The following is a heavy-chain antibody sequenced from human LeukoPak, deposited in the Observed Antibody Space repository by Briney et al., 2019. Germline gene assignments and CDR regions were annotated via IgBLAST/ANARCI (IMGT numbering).Heavy chain of an antibody. J-gene: IGHJ6*03. Sequence: SETLSLTCAVYGGSFSGYYWSWIRQPPGKGLEWIGEINHSGSTNYNPSLKSRVTISVDTSKNQFSLKLSSVTAADTAVYYCARETSYGSGSYYYYYYMDVWGKGTTVTVSS. CDR1: GGSFSGYY. CDR2: INHSGST. V-gene: IGHV4-34*01. CDR3: ARETSYGSGSYYYYYYMDV. D-gene: IGHD3-10*01.